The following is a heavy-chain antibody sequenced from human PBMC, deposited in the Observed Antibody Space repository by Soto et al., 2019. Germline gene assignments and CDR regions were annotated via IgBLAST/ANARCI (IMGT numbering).Heavy chain of an antibody. D-gene: IGHD2-15*01. CDR3: ARDRLPFSGALDI. CDR2: IIHTVST. J-gene: IGHJ3*02. CDR1: GGSFSGYY. V-gene: IGHV4-34*12. Sequence: PSETLSLTCAVYGGSFSGYYWTWIRQPPGKGLEWIGEIIHTVSTNYNPSLESRVTISVDTSEKQFSLKLSSVTAADTAVYHCARDRLPFSGALDIWGQGTAVTLS.